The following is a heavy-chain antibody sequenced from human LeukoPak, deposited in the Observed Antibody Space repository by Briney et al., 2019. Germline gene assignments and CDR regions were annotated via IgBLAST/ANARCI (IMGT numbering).Heavy chain of an antibody. D-gene: IGHD4-23*01. J-gene: IGHJ2*01. V-gene: IGHV5-51*01. CDR2: IYPGDSDT. CDR3: AINTVASSYWYFDL. CDR1: GYSFTSYW. Sequence: GESLKISCKGSGYSFTSYWNGWVRQMPGKGLEWMGIIYPGDSDTRYSPSFQGQVTTSADKSVNTAYLQWSSLKTSDTAMYYCAINTVASSYWYFDLWGRGTLVTVSP.